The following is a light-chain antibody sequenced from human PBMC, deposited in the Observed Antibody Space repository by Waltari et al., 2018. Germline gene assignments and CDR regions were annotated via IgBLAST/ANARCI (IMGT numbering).Light chain of an antibody. CDR2: ELS. J-gene: IGLJ3*02. CDR1: GSDVGKYDY. CDR3: SSYAGSHYWV. V-gene: IGLV2-8*01. Sequence: QSALTQPPAASGSPGQSVTISCTGTGSDVGKYDYVSWYQQHPGKAPKLMIYELSKRPSGVPDRFSGSKSGNTASLTVSGLQAEDEADYYCSSYAGSHYWVLGGGTKLTVL.